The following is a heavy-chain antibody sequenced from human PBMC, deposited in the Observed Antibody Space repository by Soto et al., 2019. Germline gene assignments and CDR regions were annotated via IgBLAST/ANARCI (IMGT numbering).Heavy chain of an antibody. CDR3: AKDHSGSSPFKGMDV. J-gene: IGHJ6*02. Sequence: GGSLRLSCAASGFTFSSYGMHWVRQAPGKGLEWVAVISYDGSNKYYADSVKGRFTISRDNSKNTLYLQMNSLRAEDTAVYYCAKDHSGSSPFKGMDVWGQGTTVTVSS. CDR2: ISYDGSNK. CDR1: GFTFSSYG. D-gene: IGHD1-26*01. V-gene: IGHV3-30*18.